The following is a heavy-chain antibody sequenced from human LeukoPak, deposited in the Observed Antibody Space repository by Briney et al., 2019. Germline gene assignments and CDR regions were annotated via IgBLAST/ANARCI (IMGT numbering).Heavy chain of an antibody. Sequence: GGSLRLSCAASGFTFNNYWMSWVRQAPGKGLEWVANIKQGGSEKYYVDPVKGRFTISRDNAKNFLYLHMNSLKVEGTAVYYCGRGMDVWGQGTTVTVSS. CDR2: IKQGGSEK. CDR1: GFTFNNYW. V-gene: IGHV3-7*04. J-gene: IGHJ6*01. CDR3: GRGMDV.